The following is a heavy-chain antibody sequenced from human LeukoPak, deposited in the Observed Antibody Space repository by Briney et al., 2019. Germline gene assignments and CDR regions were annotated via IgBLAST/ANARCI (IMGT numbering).Heavy chain of an antibody. D-gene: IGHD3-3*01. CDR3: ASRRITIFGVVMDV. CDR2: IIPIFGTA. V-gene: IGHV1-69*13. J-gene: IGHJ6*04. CDR1: GGTFSSYA. Sequence: GASVKVSCKASGGTFSSYAISWVRQAPGQGPEWMGGIIPIFGTANYAQKFQGRVTITADESTSTAYMELSSLRSEDTAVYYCASRRITIFGVVMDVWGKGTTVTVSS.